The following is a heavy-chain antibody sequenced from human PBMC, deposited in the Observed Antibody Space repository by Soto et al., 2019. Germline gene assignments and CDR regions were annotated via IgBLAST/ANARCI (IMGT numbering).Heavy chain of an antibody. CDR1: GFTFSSYG. J-gene: IGHJ6*02. D-gene: IGHD6-19*01. CDR2: ISYDGSNK. V-gene: IGHV3-30*18. Sequence: QVQLVESGGGVVQPGRSLRLSCAASGFTFSSYGMHWVRQAPGKGLEWVAVISYDGSNKYYADSVKGRFTISRDNSKNALYLQMNSQRAEDTAVYYCAKDRGWLAERYYYGMDVWGQGTTVTVS. CDR3: AKDRGWLAERYYYGMDV.